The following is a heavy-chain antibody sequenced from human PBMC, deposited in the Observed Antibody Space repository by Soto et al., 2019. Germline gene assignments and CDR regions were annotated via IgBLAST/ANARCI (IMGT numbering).Heavy chain of an antibody. Sequence: QVQLVESGGGVVQPGRSLRLSCAASGFTFSSYAMHWVRQAPGKGLEWVAVISYDGSNKYYADSVKGRFTISRDNSKNTLYLQMNSLRAEDTAVYYCATRYGGNSRPDDYWGQGTLVTVSS. CDR1: GFTFSSYA. CDR3: ATRYGGNSRPDDY. D-gene: IGHD2-21*02. V-gene: IGHV3-30-3*01. CDR2: ISYDGSNK. J-gene: IGHJ4*02.